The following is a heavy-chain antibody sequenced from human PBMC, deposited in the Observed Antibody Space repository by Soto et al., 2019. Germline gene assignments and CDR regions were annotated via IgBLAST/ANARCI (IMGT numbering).Heavy chain of an antibody. CDR1: GGSISSSSYY. CDR3: ARWLGYGPHFDY. CDR2: IYYSGST. J-gene: IGHJ4*02. D-gene: IGHD5-12*01. Sequence: SETLSLTCTVSGGSISSSSYYWGWIRQPPGKGLEWIGSIYYSGSTYYNPSLKSRVIISVDTSKNQFSLKLSSVTAADTAVYYCARWLGYGPHFDYWGQGTLVTVSS. V-gene: IGHV4-39*01.